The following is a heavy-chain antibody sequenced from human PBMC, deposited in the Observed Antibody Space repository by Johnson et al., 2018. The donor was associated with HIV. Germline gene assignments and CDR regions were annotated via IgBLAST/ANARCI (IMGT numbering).Heavy chain of an antibody. CDR2: ISGGGSGT. D-gene: IGHD4-23*01. J-gene: IGHJ3*02. CDR1: GFSFSTYA. V-gene: IGHV3-23*04. Sequence: VQLVESGGGWVQPGESLRLSCAASGFSFSTYAMTWVRQAPGKGLQWVSTISGGGSGTYYADSVKGRYTISRANAKNKLSLQMKSLRAEDTAVYYCAKAHRVSMTTVITGPDAFDIWGQGTMVTVSS. CDR3: AKAHRVSMTTVITGPDAFDI.